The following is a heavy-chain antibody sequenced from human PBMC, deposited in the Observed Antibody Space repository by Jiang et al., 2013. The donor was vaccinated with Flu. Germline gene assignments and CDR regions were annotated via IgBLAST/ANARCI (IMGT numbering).Heavy chain of an antibody. Sequence: VQLVESGGGLVQPGGSLRLSCAASGFIFRNYEMNWVRQAPGKGLEWVSYISSSGRTIYYTDSVKGRFTISRDDANDSLYLQMNSLRAEDTAVYYCARDLNWIRGDIMDYFDYWGRGNLGHRLL. CDR1: GFIFRNYE. CDR3: ARDLNWIRGDIMDYFDY. CDR2: ISSSGRTI. D-gene: IGHD3-10*01. J-gene: IGHJ4*02. V-gene: IGHV3-48*03.